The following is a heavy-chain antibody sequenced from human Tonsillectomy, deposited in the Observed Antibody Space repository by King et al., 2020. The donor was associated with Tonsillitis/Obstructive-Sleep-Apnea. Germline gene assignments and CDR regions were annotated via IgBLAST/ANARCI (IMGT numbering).Heavy chain of an antibody. Sequence: VQLQQWGAGLLKPSETLSLTCAVYGGSFSGYYWSWIRQPPGKGLEWIGEINHSGSTNYNPSLKSRVTISVYTSKNQFSLKLYSVTAADTAVYYCARGPYCSSTSCSGGWFDPWGQGTLVTVSS. D-gene: IGHD2-2*01. J-gene: IGHJ5*02. V-gene: IGHV4-34*01. CDR2: INHSGST. CDR3: ARGPYCSSTSCSGGWFDP. CDR1: GGSFSGYY.